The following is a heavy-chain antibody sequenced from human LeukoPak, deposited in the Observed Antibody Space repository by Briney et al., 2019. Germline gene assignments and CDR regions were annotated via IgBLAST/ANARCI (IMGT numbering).Heavy chain of an antibody. CDR1: GGSFSGYY. CDR2: INHSGST. J-gene: IGHJ5*02. CDR3: ARGVAAAYWFDP. D-gene: IGHD6-13*01. V-gene: IGHV4-34*01. Sequence: SETLSLTCAVYGGSFSGYYWSWIRQPPGKGLEWIEEINHSGSTNYNPSLKSRVTISVDTSKNQFSLKLSSVTAADTAVYYCARGVAAAYWFDPWGQGTLVTVSS.